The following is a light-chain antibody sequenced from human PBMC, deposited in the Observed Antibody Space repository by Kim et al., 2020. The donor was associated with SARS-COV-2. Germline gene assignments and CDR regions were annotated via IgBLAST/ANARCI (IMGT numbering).Light chain of an antibody. Sequence: ASVGDRVTITCRASQSISNYLNWYQQKPGKAPKVLIYAASTLQSGVPSRFSGSGSGTDFTLTISSLQPEDFATYYCQQSYTAPRDTFGQGTKLEI. J-gene: IGKJ2*01. V-gene: IGKV1-39*01. CDR3: QQSYTAPRDT. CDR2: AAS. CDR1: QSISNY.